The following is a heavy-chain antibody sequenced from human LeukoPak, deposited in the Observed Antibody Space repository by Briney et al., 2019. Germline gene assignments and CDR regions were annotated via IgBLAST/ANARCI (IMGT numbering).Heavy chain of an antibody. CDR2: IYTSGST. CDR3: AREPPEIAAADY. V-gene: IGHV4-4*07. Sequence: SETLSLTCTVPGGSISSYYWSWIRQPAGKGLEWIGRIYTSGSTNYNPSLKSRVTMSVDTSKNQFSLKLSSVTAADTAVYYCAREPPEIAAADYWGQGTLVTVSS. CDR1: GGSISSYY. J-gene: IGHJ4*02. D-gene: IGHD6-6*01.